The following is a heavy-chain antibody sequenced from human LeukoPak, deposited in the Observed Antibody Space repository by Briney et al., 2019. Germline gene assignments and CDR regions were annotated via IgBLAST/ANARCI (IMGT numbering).Heavy chain of an antibody. V-gene: IGHV3-7*01. CDR2: IKQDGSEK. Sequence: GESLKISCAASGFTFSSYWMSWVRQAPGKGLEWVANIKQDGSEKYYVDSVKGRFTISRDNAKNSLYLQMNSLRAEDTAVYYCAREYSSGWYTSWDDAFDIWGQGTMVTVSS. D-gene: IGHD6-19*01. J-gene: IGHJ3*02. CDR3: AREYSSGWYTSWDDAFDI. CDR1: GFTFSSYW.